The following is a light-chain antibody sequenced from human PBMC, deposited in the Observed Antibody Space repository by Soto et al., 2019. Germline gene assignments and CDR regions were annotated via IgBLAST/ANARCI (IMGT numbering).Light chain of an antibody. V-gene: IGKV3-20*01. CDR1: QSVSSSY. CDR3: QQYGRSPLST. J-gene: IGKJ1*01. Sequence: EIVLTQSPGTLSLSPGERATLSCRASQSVSSSYLAWYQQKPGQAPRLLIYAASSRATGIPDRFSGSGSGTDFTLTISSLEPEDFAVYYCQQYGRSPLSTLGLGTKVEIK. CDR2: AAS.